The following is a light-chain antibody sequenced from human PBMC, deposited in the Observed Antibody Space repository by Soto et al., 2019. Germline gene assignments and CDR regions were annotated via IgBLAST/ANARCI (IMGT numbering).Light chain of an antibody. CDR2: GAS. V-gene: IGKV3-15*01. CDR1: QSVSSN. CDR3: QPYNNWART. J-gene: IGKJ1*01. Sequence: EIVMTQSPATLSVSPGERATLSCRASQSVSSNLAWYQQKPGQAPRLLIYGASTRATAIPARFSGSGSGTDFTLTISSLQSEDFAVYYCQPYNNWARTFGQGTKVDIK.